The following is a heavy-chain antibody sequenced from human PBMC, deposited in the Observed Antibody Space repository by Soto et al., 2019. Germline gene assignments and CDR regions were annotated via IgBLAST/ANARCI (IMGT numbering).Heavy chain of an antibody. CDR2: ISYDGSNK. Sequence: PGGSLRLSCAASGFTFSSYGMHWVRQAPGKGLEWVAVISYDGSNKYYADSVKGRFTISRDNSKNTLYLQMNSLRAEDTAVYYCAKDTQHCSSTSCVFDYWGQGTLVTVSS. V-gene: IGHV3-30*18. D-gene: IGHD2-2*01. CDR3: AKDTQHCSSTSCVFDY. CDR1: GFTFSSYG. J-gene: IGHJ4*02.